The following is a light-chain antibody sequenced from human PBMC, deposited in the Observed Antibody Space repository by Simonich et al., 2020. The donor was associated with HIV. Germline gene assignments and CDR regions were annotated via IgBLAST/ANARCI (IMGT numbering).Light chain of an antibody. CDR2: WAS. J-gene: IGKJ1*01. CDR3: QQYYSTPTWT. V-gene: IGKV4-1*01. Sequence: DIVMTQSPDSLAVSLGERATISCTSIQRVLYNSNNRNYLAWYQQKPGQPPKLLIYWASIRESGVPDRFSGSGSGTDFTLTISSLQAEDVAVYYCQQYYSTPTWTFGQGTKVEIK. CDR1: QRVLYNSNNRNY.